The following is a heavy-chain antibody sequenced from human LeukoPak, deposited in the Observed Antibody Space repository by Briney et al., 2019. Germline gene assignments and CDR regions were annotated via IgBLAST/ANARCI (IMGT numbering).Heavy chain of an antibody. D-gene: IGHD4-17*01. V-gene: IGHV5-51*01. J-gene: IGHJ4*02. CDR1: GYSFTNYW. CDR3: ARQNGTVSTPDS. CDR2: IYPDDSDA. Sequence: GESLKISCKGSGYSFTNYWIGWVRQMPGKGLEWMGIIYPDDSDARYSPSFRGQVTTSADKSISTAYLQWSSLKASDTAIYYCARQNGTVSTPDSWGQGTLVTVSS.